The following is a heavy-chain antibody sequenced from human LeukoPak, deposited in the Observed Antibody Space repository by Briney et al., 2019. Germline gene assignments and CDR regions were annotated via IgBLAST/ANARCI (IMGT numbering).Heavy chain of an antibody. CDR3: ARQGPQWLVQGEIDY. CDR2: IYYSGST. D-gene: IGHD6-19*01. CDR1: GGSISSSSYY. J-gene: IGHJ4*02. V-gene: IGHV4-39*01. Sequence: SETLSLTCTVSGGSISSSSYYWGWIRQPPGKGLEWIGSIYYSGSTYYNPSLKSRVTISVDTSKNQFSLKLSSVTAAGTAVYYCARQGPQWLVQGEIDYWGQGTLATVSS.